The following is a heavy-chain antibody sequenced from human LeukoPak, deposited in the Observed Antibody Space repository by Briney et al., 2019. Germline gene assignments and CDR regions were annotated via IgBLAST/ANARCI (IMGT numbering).Heavy chain of an antibody. Sequence: QSGGSLRLSCAASGFTFSSYAMHWVRQAPGKGLEWVAVISYDGSNKYYADSVKGRFTISRDNSKDTLYLQMNSLRAEDTAVYYCAREEAGNDYWGQGTLVTVSS. J-gene: IGHJ4*02. CDR1: GFTFSSYA. V-gene: IGHV3-30*04. CDR2: ISYDGSNK. CDR3: AREEAGNDY.